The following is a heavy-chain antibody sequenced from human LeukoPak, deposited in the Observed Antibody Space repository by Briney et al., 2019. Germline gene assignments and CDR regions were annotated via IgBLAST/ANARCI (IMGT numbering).Heavy chain of an antibody. CDR1: GYTFTSYA. V-gene: IGHV1-3*03. D-gene: IGHD2-15*01. Sequence: GASVKVSCKASGYTFTSYAMHWVRQAPGQRLEWMGWINAGNGNTKYSQEFQGRVTITRDTSASTAYMELSSLRSEDMAVYYCARDELGYCSGGSCYGGFDPWGQGTLVTVSS. CDR2: INAGNGNT. J-gene: IGHJ5*02. CDR3: ARDELGYCSGGSCYGGFDP.